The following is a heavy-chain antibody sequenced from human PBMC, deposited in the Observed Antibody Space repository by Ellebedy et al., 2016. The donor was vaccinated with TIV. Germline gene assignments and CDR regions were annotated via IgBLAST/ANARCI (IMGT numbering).Heavy chain of an antibody. D-gene: IGHD3-10*01. V-gene: IGHV3-23*01. J-gene: IGHJ4*02. CDR2: ISGRGIYT. CDR3: AKRRSISMVRGEFDS. Sequence: GESLKISCAASGFSFSDYAMSWVRQAPGKGLEWVSAISGRGIYTYYADSVKGRFIISRDNSNNTLDLQMNSLRADDTAVYYCAKRRSISMVRGEFDSWGQGTLVTVSS. CDR1: GFSFSDYA.